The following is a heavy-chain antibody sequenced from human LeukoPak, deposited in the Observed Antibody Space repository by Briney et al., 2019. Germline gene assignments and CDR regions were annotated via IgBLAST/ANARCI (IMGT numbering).Heavy chain of an antibody. Sequence: GGSLRLSCAASGFTFSSYAMSWVRQAPGKGLEWVSAISGSGGSTYYADSVKGRLTISRDNSKNTLYLQMNSLRAEDTAVYYCAKARELPTSEFDYWGQGTLVTVSS. V-gene: IGHV3-23*01. D-gene: IGHD1-26*01. CDR3: AKARELPTSEFDY. J-gene: IGHJ4*02. CDR1: GFTFSSYA. CDR2: ISGSGGST.